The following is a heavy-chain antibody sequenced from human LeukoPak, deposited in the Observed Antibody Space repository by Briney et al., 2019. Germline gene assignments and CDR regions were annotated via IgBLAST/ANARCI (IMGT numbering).Heavy chain of an antibody. CDR3: ARSANFWSGYPVD. D-gene: IGHD3-3*01. V-gene: IGHV4-59*01. Sequence: PSETLSLTCTVSGGSISSYYWSWIRQPPGKGLEWIGYIYYSGSTNYNPSLKSRVTISVDTPKNQFSLKLSSVTAADTAVYHCARSANFWSGYPVDWGQGTLVTVYS. CDR1: GGSISSYY. CDR2: IYYSGST. J-gene: IGHJ4*02.